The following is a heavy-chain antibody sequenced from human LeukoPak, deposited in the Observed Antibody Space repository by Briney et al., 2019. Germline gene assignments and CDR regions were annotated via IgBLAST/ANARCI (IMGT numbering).Heavy chain of an antibody. J-gene: IGHJ3*02. D-gene: IGHD3-3*01. CDR2: ISAYNGNT. CDR3: ARDYRRRITIFGVVTLDAFDI. V-gene: IGHV1-18*01. Sequence: ASVKVSCKASGYTFTSYGISWVRQAPGQGLEWMGWISAYNGNTNYAQKLQGRVTMTTDTSTRTAYMELRSLRSDDTAVYYCARDYRRRITIFGVVTLDAFDIWGQGTMVTVSS. CDR1: GYTFTSYG.